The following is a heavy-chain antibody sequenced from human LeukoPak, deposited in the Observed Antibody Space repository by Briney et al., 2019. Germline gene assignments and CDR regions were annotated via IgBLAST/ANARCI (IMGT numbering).Heavy chain of an antibody. CDR2: MNPNSGNT. V-gene: IGHV1-8*01. D-gene: IGHD3-9*01. Sequence: ASVKAPCRASGYTFTSYDINWVRQATGQGLEWMGWMNPNSGNTGYAQKFQGRVTMTRNTSISTAYMELSSLRSEDTAVYYCASSEGDMTAFDYWGQGTLVTVSS. CDR3: ASSEGDMTAFDY. J-gene: IGHJ4*02. CDR1: GYTFTSYD.